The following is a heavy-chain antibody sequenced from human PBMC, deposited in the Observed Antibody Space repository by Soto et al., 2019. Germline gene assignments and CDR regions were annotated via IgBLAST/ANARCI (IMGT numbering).Heavy chain of an antibody. V-gene: IGHV3-11*05. Sequence: QVQLVESGGGLVKPGGSLRLSCAASGFTFSDYYMSWIRQAPGKGLEWVSYISSSSSYTNYADSVKGRFTISRDNAKNSLDLQMNSLTADDTAVYYCARGGETTMVRGVITSWFDPWGQGTLVTVSS. D-gene: IGHD3-10*01. J-gene: IGHJ5*02. CDR3: ARGGETTMVRGVITSWFDP. CDR1: GFTFSDYY. CDR2: ISSSSSYT.